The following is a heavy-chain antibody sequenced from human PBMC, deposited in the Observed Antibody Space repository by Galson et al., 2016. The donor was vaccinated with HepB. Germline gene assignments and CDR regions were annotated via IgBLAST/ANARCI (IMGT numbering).Heavy chain of an antibody. Sequence: SLRLSCAASGFTFSDSTVHWVRLASGKGLEWLGRIRSRTNSYATSYAESVKGKFTISRDDSKNTAYLQMNSLKTEDTAVYFCARQMGNRLDFYYYSGMDVWGQGTTVTVSS. CDR1: GFTFSDST. CDR2: IRSRTNSYAT. J-gene: IGHJ6*02. CDR3: ARQMGNRLDFYYYSGMDV. D-gene: IGHD3-16*02. V-gene: IGHV3-73*01.